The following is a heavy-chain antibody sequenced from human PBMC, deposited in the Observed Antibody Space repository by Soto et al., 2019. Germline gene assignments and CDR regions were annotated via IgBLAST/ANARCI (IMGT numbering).Heavy chain of an antibody. V-gene: IGHV1-18*04. D-gene: IGHD3-3*01. Sequence: DSVKVYCKDSGYTFNSYGISWVRQAPGQGLEWMGWISAYNGNTNYAQKLQGRVTMTTDTSTSTAYMELRSLRSDDTSVYYCARSSDPGSYYDFWSGHYGMDVWGQGTTVTVSS. CDR2: ISAYNGNT. CDR3: ARSSDPGSYYDFWSGHYGMDV. J-gene: IGHJ6*02. CDR1: GYTFNSYG.